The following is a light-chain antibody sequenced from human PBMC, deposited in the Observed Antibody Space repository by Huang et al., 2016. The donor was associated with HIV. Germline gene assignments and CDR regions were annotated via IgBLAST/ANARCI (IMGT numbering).Light chain of an antibody. J-gene: IGKJ4*01. CDR1: QSVSSSY. CDR3: QQYGSSPPLT. CDR2: GAS. V-gene: IGKV3-20*01. Sequence: EIVLTQSPGTLSLSPGERATLSCRASQSVSSSYLAWYQQKPGQAPRLLIYGASSRATGLSDRFSGSGSGTDFTLTISRLEPEDFAVYYCQQYGSSPPLTFGGGTKVEIK.